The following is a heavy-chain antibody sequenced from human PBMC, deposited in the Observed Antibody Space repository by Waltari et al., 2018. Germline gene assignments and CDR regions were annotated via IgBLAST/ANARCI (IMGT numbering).Heavy chain of an antibody. CDR3: AISRGVRGVIRH. V-gene: IGHV4-34*01. Sequence: QVQLQQWGAGLLKPSETLSLTCAVYGGSSSGSYRSWIRQPQGKGLEVIGEINHSGSTNYNPSLKSRVTISVDTSKNQFSLKLSSVTAADTAVYYCAISRGVRGVIRHWGQGTLVTVSS. D-gene: IGHD3-10*01. CDR2: INHSGST. CDR1: GGSSSGSY. J-gene: IGHJ4*02.